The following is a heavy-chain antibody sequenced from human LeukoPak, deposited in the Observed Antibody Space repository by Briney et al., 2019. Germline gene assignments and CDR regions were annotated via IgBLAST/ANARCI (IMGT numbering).Heavy chain of an antibody. CDR3: ARDLYYYGSGSYYDVFDV. J-gene: IGHJ3*01. CDR1: GGTFSSYA. CDR2: ISAYKGNT. V-gene: IGHV1-18*01. D-gene: IGHD3-10*01. Sequence: ASVKVSCKASGGTFSSYAISWVRQAPGQGLEWMGWISAYKGNTYYAQNLQGRVTMTTDTSTSTAYMELRSLRSDDTAIYYCARDLYYYGSGSYYDVFDVWGQGTMVTVSS.